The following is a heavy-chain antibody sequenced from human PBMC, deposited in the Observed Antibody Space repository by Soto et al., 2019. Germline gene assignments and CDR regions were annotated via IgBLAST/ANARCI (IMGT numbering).Heavy chain of an antibody. CDR3: ARVARFGLFRE. Sequence: QLQLQESGSGLVKPSQTLSLTCAVSGASVGSGAYSWGWIRQPPGKGLEWIGNIYDSGSTSYNSSLKSRVTISVDRSKNQFFLRLSSVTAADTAVYYCARVARFGLFREWGQGTPVIVSS. J-gene: IGHJ4*02. D-gene: IGHD3-16*01. CDR2: IYDSGST. CDR1: GASVGSGAYS. V-gene: IGHV4-30-2*01.